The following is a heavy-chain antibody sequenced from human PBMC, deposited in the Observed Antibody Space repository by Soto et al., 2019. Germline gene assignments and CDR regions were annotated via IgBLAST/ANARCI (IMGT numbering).Heavy chain of an antibody. CDR1: GGTFSSYA. D-gene: IGHD2-2*01. V-gene: IGHV1-69*13. Sequence: GASVKVSCKASGGTFSSYAISWVRQAPGQGLEWMGGIIPIFGTANYAQKFQGRVTITADESTSTAYMELSSLRPEDTAVYYCASPIVVVPAASLYYYYGMDVWGQGTTVTVSS. CDR3: ASPIVVVPAASLYYYYGMDV. CDR2: IIPIFGTA. J-gene: IGHJ6*02.